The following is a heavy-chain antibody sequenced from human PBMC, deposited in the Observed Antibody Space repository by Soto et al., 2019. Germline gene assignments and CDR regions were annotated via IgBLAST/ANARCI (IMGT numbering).Heavy chain of an antibody. CDR2: INPNSGGT. V-gene: IGHV1-2*04. D-gene: IGHD4-17*01. Sequence: GASVKVSCKASGYTFTGYYMHWVRQAPGQGLEWMGWINPNSGGTNYAQKFQGWVTMTTETSNSTAYMELSSLRSEDTAVYYCAREQYGDYVGYYYYYGMDVWGQGTTVTVSS. CDR1: GYTFTGYY. CDR3: AREQYGDYVGYYYYYGMDV. J-gene: IGHJ6*02.